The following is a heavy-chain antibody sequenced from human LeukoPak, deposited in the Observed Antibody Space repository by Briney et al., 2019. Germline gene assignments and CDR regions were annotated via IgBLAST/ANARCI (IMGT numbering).Heavy chain of an antibody. V-gene: IGHV4-4*07. CDR1: GGSISSYY. J-gene: IGHJ3*02. CDR2: IYPSGST. CDR3: ARARRQGEDAFDI. Sequence: PSETLSLTCSVSGGSISSYYWSWIRQPAGKGLEWIGRIYPSGSTNYNPSLKSRVTMSVDTSKNQFSLKLSSVTAADTAVYYCARARRQGEDAFDIWGQGTMVTVSS.